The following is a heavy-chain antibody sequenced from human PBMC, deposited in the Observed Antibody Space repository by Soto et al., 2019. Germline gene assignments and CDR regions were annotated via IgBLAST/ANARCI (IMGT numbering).Heavy chain of an antibody. V-gene: IGHV3-48*03. CDR3: ARLRTHYRFDP. J-gene: IGHJ5*02. CDR1: GFTFSSYE. D-gene: IGHD4-4*01. CDR2: ISSSGSTI. Sequence: GGSLRLSCAASGFTFSSYEMSWVRQAPGKGLEWVSYISSSGSTIYYADSVKGRFTISRDNAKNSLYLQMNSLRAEDTAVYYCARLRTHYRFDPWGQGTLVTVSS.